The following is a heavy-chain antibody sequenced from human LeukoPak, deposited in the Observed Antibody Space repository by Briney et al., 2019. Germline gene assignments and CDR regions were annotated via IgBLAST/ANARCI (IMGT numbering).Heavy chain of an antibody. D-gene: IGHD6-19*01. Sequence: SETLSLTCPVYGESFSGYYWSWIRQPPGKGLEWTGEINHSGSTNYNPSLESRVIISVDTSKYQFSLKLSSVAAADTAVYYCARHRWDSSGWYVAFWGQGTLVTVSS. V-gene: IGHV4-34*01. CDR3: ARHRWDSSGWYVAF. CDR1: GESFSGYY. CDR2: INHSGST. J-gene: IGHJ4*02.